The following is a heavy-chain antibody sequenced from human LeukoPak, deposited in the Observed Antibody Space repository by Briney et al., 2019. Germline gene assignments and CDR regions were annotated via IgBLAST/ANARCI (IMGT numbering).Heavy chain of an antibody. CDR2: IYHSGST. V-gene: IGHV4-30-2*01. CDR3: ARRVVPAATFDY. D-gene: IGHD2-2*01. CDR1: GGSISSGGYY. J-gene: IGHJ4*02. Sequence: PSETLSLTCTVSGGSISSGGYYWSWIRQHPGKGLEWIGYIYHSGSTYYNPSLKSRVTISVDRSKNQFSLKLSSVTAADTAVYYCARRVVPAATFDYWGQGTLVTVSS.